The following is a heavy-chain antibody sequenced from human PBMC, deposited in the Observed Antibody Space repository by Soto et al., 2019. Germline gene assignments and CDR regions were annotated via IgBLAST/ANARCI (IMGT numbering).Heavy chain of an antibody. J-gene: IGHJ4*02. Sequence: QVQLVQSGAEVKKPGSSVKVSCKASGGTFSSYAISWVRQAPGQGLEWMGGIIPIFGTANYAQKFQGRVTITADESTSTAYRELSSLRSEDTAVYYCARDRVEAKVVTPGGYWGQGTLVTVSS. D-gene: IGHD2-21*02. V-gene: IGHV1-69*12. CDR2: IIPIFGTA. CDR1: GGTFSSYA. CDR3: ARDRVEAKVVTPGGY.